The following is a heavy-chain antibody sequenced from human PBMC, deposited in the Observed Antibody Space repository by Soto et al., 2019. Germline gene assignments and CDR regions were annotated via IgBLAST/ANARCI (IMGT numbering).Heavy chain of an antibody. CDR1: GGSVSSGSYY. CDR3: ARDLFGDYDYYYGMDV. Sequence: SETLSLTCTVSGGSVSSGSYYWSWIRQPPGKGLEWIGYIYCSGSTNYNPSLKSRVTISVDTSKNQFSLKLSSVTAADTAVYYCARDLFGDYDYYYGMDVWGQGTTVTVSS. V-gene: IGHV4-61*01. CDR2: IYCSGST. J-gene: IGHJ6*02. D-gene: IGHD3-10*02.